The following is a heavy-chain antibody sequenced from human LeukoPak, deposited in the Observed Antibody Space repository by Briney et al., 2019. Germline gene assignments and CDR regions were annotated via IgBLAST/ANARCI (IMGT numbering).Heavy chain of an antibody. J-gene: IGHJ5*02. D-gene: IGHD6-13*01. CDR2: IYPGDSDT. CDR3: ARQQYSSSWSNWFDP. CDR1: GYSFTSYW. V-gene: IGHV5-51*01. Sequence: GESLKISCKGSGYSFTSYWIGWVRQMPGKGLEWMGIIYPGDSDTRYSPSFQGQVTISADKSISTAYLQWSSLKASDTAMHYCARQQYSSSWSNWFDPWGQGTLVTVSS.